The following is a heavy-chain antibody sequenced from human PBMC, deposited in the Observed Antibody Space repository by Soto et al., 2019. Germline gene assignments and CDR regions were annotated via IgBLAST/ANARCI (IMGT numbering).Heavy chain of an antibody. CDR3: ARLTGEFRLVIDY. CDR2: ISAYNYNT. Sequence: VASVKVSCKASGYTFHNYGVSWVRQAPGQGLEWMGRISAYNYNTHYAQNFEGRVTMTTDTSTSTAYMYLRSLRSDDSAIYYCARLTGEFRLVIDYWGQGTQVTVSS. V-gene: IGHV1-18*01. D-gene: IGHD3-16*01. J-gene: IGHJ4*02. CDR1: GYTFHNYG.